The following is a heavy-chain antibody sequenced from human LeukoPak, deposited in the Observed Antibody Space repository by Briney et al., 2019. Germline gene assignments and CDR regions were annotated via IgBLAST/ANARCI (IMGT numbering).Heavy chain of an antibody. CDR1: GGTFSSYA. CDR2: IIPIFGTA. Sequence: SVKVSCKASGGTFSSYAISWVRQAPGQGLEWMGGIIPIFGTANYAQKFQGRVTITTDESTSTAYMELSSLRSEDTAVYYCARDRLPYYDFWSGPTYFDYWGQGTLVTVSS. D-gene: IGHD3-3*01. V-gene: IGHV1-69*05. CDR3: ARDRLPYYDFWSGPTYFDY. J-gene: IGHJ4*02.